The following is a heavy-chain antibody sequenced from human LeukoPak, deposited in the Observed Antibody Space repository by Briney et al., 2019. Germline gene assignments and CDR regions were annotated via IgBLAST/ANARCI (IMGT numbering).Heavy chain of an antibody. J-gene: IGHJ4*02. CDR1: GGSISSGSYY. Sequence: PSETLSLTCTVSGGSISSGSYYWSWIRQPPGKGLEWIGEINHSGSTNYNPSLKSRVTISVDTSKNQFSLKLSSVTAADTAVYYCARGPKGYCSSTSCYGARFGYWGQGTLVTVSS. CDR2: INHSGST. CDR3: ARGPKGYCSSTSCYGARFGY. D-gene: IGHD2-2*01. V-gene: IGHV4-39*07.